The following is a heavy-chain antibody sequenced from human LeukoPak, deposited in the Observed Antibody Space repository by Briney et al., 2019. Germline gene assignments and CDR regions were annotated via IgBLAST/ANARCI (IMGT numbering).Heavy chain of an antibody. J-gene: IGHJ4*02. CDR1: GFTFSSYW. CDR3: AREWDSGSYFPFEY. V-gene: IGHV3-7*03. D-gene: IGHD1-26*01. Sequence: GGSLRLSCAASGFTFSSYWMSWVRQAPGKGLEWVANIKQDGSEKYYVDSVKGRFTISRDNAKNSLYLQMNSLRAEDTAVYYCAREWDSGSYFPFEYWGQGTLVTVSS. CDR2: IKQDGSEK.